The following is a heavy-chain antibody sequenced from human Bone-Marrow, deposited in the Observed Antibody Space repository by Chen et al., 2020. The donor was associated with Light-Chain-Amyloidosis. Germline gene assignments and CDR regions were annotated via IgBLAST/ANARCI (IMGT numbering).Heavy chain of an antibody. D-gene: IGHD3-9*01. CDR1: GYTFTSYG. CDR2: ISAYNGNT. CDR3: AKTPRTDYDIVANLFDP. J-gene: IGHJ5*02. Sequence: QVQLVQSGAEVKKPGASVKVSCKASGYTFTSYGISWVRQAPGQGLEWMGWISAYNGNTNYAKKLQGRVTMTTDTSTSTAYIELRSLRSDDPAVYYCAKTPRTDYDIVANLFDPWGQGTLVTVSS. V-gene: IGHV1-18*01.